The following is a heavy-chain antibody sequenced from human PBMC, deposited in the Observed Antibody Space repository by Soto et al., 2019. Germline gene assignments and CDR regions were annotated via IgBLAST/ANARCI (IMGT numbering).Heavy chain of an antibody. CDR3: ARYSGYCSSTSCPGPSYYYYGMDV. J-gene: IGHJ6*02. CDR2: IIPIFGTA. CDR1: GGTFSSYA. Sequence: ASVKVSCKASGGTFSSYAISWVRQAPGQGLEWMGGIIPIFGTANYAQKFQGRVTITADESTSTAYMELISLRSEDTAVYYCARYSGYCSSTSCPGPSYYYYGMDVWGQGTTVTVSS. D-gene: IGHD2-2*01. V-gene: IGHV1-69*13.